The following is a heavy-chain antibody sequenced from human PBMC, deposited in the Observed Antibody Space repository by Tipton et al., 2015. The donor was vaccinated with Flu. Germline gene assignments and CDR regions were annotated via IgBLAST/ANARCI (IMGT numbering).Heavy chain of an antibody. D-gene: IGHD3-3*01. CDR1: GFTFSSYS. V-gene: IGHV3-21*01. CDR2: ISSRNSYI. Sequence: SLRLSCAASGFTFSSYSMNWVRPAPGKGLEWVSFISSRNSYIYYADSVKGRFTISRDNAKNSLYLQMNSLRAEDTAVYYCARGGSEIVGVLIEYWFDPWGQGTLVTVSS. CDR3: ARGGSEIVGVLIEYWFDP. J-gene: IGHJ5*02.